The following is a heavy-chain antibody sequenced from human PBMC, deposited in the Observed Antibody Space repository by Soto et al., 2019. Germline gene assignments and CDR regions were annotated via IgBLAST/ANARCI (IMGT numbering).Heavy chain of an antibody. Sequence: SVKVSCKASGGTFSSDTISWVRQAPGQGLEWMGRIIPILGIANYAQKFQGRVTITADKSTSTAYMELSSLRSEDTAVYYCARAARSGILPGYPGPDDYYYYYMDVWGKGTTVTVSS. J-gene: IGHJ6*03. CDR2: IIPILGIA. D-gene: IGHD3-9*01. CDR3: ARAARSGILPGYPGPDDYYYYYMDV. CDR1: GGTFSSDT. V-gene: IGHV1-69*02.